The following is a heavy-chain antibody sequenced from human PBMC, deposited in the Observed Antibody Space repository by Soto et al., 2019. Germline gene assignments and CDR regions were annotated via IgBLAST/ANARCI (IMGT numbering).Heavy chain of an antibody. V-gene: IGHV3-23*01. D-gene: IGHD3-16*01. Sequence: EVQLSESGGGLVQIGGSLRLSCAASGSYFSAYAMNWVRQAPGKGLEWVSAISRSGDITYYADSVTGRFSISRDNSKNTLYLQMNSLRAEDTAVSYCAKGGFWVHYGMDVWGQGTTVTVSS. J-gene: IGHJ6*02. CDR2: ISRSGDIT. CDR1: GSYFSAYA. CDR3: AKGGFWVHYGMDV.